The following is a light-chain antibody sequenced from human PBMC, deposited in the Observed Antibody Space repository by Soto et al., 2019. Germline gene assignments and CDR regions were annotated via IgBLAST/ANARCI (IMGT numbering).Light chain of an antibody. CDR2: GAS. J-gene: IGKJ1*01. V-gene: IGKV3-20*01. CDR1: QRVSSRY. Sequence: EIGLTLSPGTLSLSPGESATLSCRERQRVSSRYLARYQQKTGQDPRLLIYGASSRATGISDMFFGSGSGTDFTLSISRLEPEDFAVYYCQQYCSFPPWTFGQWTKVYIK. CDR3: QQYCSFPPWT.